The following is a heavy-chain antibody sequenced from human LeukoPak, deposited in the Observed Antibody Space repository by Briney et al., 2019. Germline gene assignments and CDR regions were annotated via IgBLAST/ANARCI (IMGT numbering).Heavy chain of an antibody. CDR3: ANLFTSGPCSGTTCFSH. D-gene: IGHD2-2*01. J-gene: IGHJ4*02. CDR1: GFTFSSYA. V-gene: IGHV3-23*01. Sequence: PGGSLRLSCAASGFTFSSYAMSWVRQAPGKGREGGSTISGTSGSTYYADSVKGRFTISRDNSKKTLYLQMNSLRAEDTAVYYCANLFTSGPCSGTTCFSHWGQGTLVTVSS. CDR2: ISGTSGST.